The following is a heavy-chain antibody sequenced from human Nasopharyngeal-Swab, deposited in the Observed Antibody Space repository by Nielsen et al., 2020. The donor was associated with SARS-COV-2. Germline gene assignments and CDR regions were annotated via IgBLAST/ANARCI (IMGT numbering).Heavy chain of an antibody. CDR1: GGSISSSSYY. Sequence: TLSLTCTVSGGSISSSSYYWGWIRQPPGKGLEWIGSIYYSGSTYYNPSLKSRVTISVDTSKNQFSLKLSSVTAADTAVYYCARHYYDSSGYSYYFDYWGQGTLVTVSS. V-gene: IGHV4-39*01. D-gene: IGHD3-22*01. CDR3: ARHYYDSSGYSYYFDY. J-gene: IGHJ4*02. CDR2: IYYSGST.